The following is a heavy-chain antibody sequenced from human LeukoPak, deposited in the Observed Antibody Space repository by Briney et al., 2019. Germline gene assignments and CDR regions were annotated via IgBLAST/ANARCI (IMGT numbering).Heavy chain of an antibody. D-gene: IGHD3-10*01. V-gene: IGHV3-73*01. CDR1: GFTFSGSA. CDR2: IRSKANSYAT. CDR3: TVPQGFGEF. Sequence: GGSLRLSCAASGFTFSGSAMHWVRQASGKGLEWVGRIRSKANSYATAYAASVKGRFTISRDDSENTAYLQMNSLKTEDTAVYYCTVPQGFGEFWGQGTLVTVSS. J-gene: IGHJ4*02.